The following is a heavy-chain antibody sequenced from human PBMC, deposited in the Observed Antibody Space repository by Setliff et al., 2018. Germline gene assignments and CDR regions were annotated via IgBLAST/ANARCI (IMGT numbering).Heavy chain of an antibody. J-gene: IGHJ4*02. V-gene: IGHV1-18*01. CDR2: ISPYSGKT. CDR3: ARGRGPDIVVTIPGDY. CDR1: GYTFAKYG. Sequence: ASVKVSCKAFGYTFAKYGTSWVRQAPGQGLEWVGWISPYSGKTDYAQKFQGRVIMTIDSSTTTAYLELKTLRSDDTAVYYCARGRGPDIVVTIPGDYWGQGTQVTVSS. D-gene: IGHD2-15*01.